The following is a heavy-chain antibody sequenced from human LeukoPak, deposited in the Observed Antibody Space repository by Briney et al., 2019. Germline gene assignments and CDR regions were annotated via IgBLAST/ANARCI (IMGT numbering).Heavy chain of an antibody. Sequence: PGGSLRLSGATSGFSFNIYAMSWVRQAPGKGLEWVSSISSSSSYIDYADQVKGRFTISRDNAKNSLYLQMHSLGREDTAVYYGAGDGHWGNDYWGQGTLVTVSS. V-gene: IGHV3-21*01. CDR3: AGDGHWGNDY. CDR1: GFSFNIYA. J-gene: IGHJ4*02. D-gene: IGHD3-16*01. CDR2: ISSSSSYI.